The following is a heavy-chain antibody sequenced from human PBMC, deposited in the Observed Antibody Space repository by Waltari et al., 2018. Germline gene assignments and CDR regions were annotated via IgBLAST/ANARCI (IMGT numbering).Heavy chain of an antibody. CDR3: ARNSRDGYRLPGIIAY. CDR1: AGSFSGHY. CDR2: INHRGNI. J-gene: IGHJ4*02. D-gene: IGHD2-21*01. Sequence: QVQLQQWGARLLTPSETLSLTCALSAGSFSGHYWAWTRQAPGKGLEWIGEINHRGNINHNPSLKSRVTISVDTSKSQFSLSLNSVTAADTAVYYCARNSRDGYRLPGIIAYWGQGSLVTVSS. V-gene: IGHV4-34*02.